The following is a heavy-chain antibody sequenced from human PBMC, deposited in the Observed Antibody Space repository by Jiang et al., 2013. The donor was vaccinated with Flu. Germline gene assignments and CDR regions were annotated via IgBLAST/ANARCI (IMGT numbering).Heavy chain of an antibody. CDR3: ARRYTNYYDSSGYNYYFDY. V-gene: IGHV3-11*01. D-gene: IGHD3-22*01. J-gene: IGHJ4*02. Sequence: QLLESGGGLVKPGGSLRLSCAASGFTFSDYYMSWIRQAPGKGLEWVSYISSSGSTIYYADSVKGRFTISRDNAKNSLYLQMNSLRAEDTAVYYCARRYTNYYDSSGYNYYFDYWGQGTLVTVSS. CDR2: ISSSGSTI. CDR1: GFTFSDYY.